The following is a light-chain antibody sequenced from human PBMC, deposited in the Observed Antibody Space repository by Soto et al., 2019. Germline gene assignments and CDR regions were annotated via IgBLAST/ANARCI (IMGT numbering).Light chain of an antibody. CDR1: QSISTY. V-gene: IGKV3-11*01. Sequence: EIVLTQSPATLSLSPGERATLFCRASQSISTYLAWYQQKPGQAPRLLIYDASNRARGIPARISGRGSGTDFTLTISSLEPEDFAIYYCPQRRSWPRMYTCRQGT. J-gene: IGKJ2*01. CDR2: DAS. CDR3: PQRRSWPRMYT.